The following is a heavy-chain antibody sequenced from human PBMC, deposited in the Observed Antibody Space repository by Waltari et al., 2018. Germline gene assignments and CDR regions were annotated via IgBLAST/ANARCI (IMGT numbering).Heavy chain of an antibody. CDR2: MHPGGGT. D-gene: IGHD2-2*01. Sequence: QVQLQESGPGLVKPSGTLSLTCAVSGVSISSHNWWNWVRRSPGKGLEGSGEMHPGGGTNYNPSLKSRVAISLDMSENQFSLMLTSVTAADTALYYWARVTAGCSSTSCYLDSWGQGTLVTVSS. CDR3: ARVTAGCSSTSCYLDS. CDR1: GVSISSHNW. J-gene: IGHJ4*02. V-gene: IGHV4-4*02.